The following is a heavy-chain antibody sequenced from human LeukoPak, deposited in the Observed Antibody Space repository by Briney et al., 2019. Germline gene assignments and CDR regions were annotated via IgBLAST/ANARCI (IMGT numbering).Heavy chain of an antibody. V-gene: IGHV4-39*01. CDR1: GGSISTSAFY. CDR3: ARQISDYYYYYMDV. Sequence: SETLSLTCTVSGGSISTSAFYWGWIRQPPGKGLEWIGSIYDSGNEFYNPSLKSRVTISADTSKNQFSLKLNSVAAADTAMYYCARQISDYYYYYMDVWGEGITVTVSS. D-gene: IGHD2/OR15-2a*01. CDR2: IYDSGNE. J-gene: IGHJ6*03.